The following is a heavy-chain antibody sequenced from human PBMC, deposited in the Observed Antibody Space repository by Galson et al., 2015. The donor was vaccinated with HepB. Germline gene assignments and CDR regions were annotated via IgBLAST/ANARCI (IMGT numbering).Heavy chain of an antibody. J-gene: IGHJ4*02. D-gene: IGHD3-9*01. Sequence: SLRLSCAASGFTFSSYSMNWVRQAPGKGLEWVAVISYDGSNKYYADSVKGRFTISRDNSKNTLYLQMNSLRAEDTAVYYCASTSGRYFDWLLGDWGQGTLVTVSS. CDR2: ISYDGSNK. CDR1: GFTFSSYS. CDR3: ASTSGRYFDWLLGD. V-gene: IGHV3-30*03.